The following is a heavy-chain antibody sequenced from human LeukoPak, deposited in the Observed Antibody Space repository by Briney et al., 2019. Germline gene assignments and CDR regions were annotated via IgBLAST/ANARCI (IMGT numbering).Heavy chain of an antibody. D-gene: IGHD6-13*01. Sequence: PGGSLRLSCAASGFTFISYWMSWVRQAPGKGREWVANIKQDGSEKYYVDSVKGRFTISRDNAKNSLYLQMNSLRAEDTAVYYCARVYSWSLDYWGQGTLVTVSS. J-gene: IGHJ4*02. V-gene: IGHV3-7*03. CDR1: GFTFISYW. CDR3: ARVYSWSLDY. CDR2: IKQDGSEK.